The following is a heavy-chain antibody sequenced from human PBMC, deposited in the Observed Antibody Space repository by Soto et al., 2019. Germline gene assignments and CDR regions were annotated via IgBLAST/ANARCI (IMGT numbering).Heavy chain of an antibody. D-gene: IGHD1-7*01. J-gene: IGHJ4*02. CDR2: IKTKSDGATT. V-gene: IGHV3-15*01. CDR3: TALTGTTMALDY. CDR1: GFTFSNAW. Sequence: LRLSCAASGFTFSNAWMNWVRQAPGKGLEWVGRIKTKSDGATTDYAAPVKGRFTISRDDSRNTLYLQMNSLKAEDTAVYYCTALTGTTMALDYWGQGTLVTVSS.